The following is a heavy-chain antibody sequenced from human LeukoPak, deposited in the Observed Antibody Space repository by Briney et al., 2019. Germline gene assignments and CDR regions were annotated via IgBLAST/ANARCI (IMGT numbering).Heavy chain of an antibody. J-gene: IGHJ4*02. CDR1: GFTFSSYS. CDR2: ISSSSSYI. V-gene: IGHV3-21*01. Sequence: PGGSLRLSCAASGFTFSSYSMNWVRQAPGKGLEWVSSISSSSSYIYYADSVKGRFTISRENAKNSLYLQMNSLRAEDTAVYYCACPGGSGSYYYYFGYWGQGTLVTVSS. D-gene: IGHD3-10*01. CDR3: ACPGGSGSYYYYFGY.